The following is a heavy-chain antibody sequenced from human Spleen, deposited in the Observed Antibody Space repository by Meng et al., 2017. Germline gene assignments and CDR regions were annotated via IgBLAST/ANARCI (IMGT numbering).Heavy chain of an antibody. CDR2: INHSGST. V-gene: IGHV4-34*01. D-gene: IGHD4-11*01. CDR3: ARGPTTMAHDFDY. CDR1: GGSSSDYY. Sequence: VVQQRGGVGVLKASAIPSLRFVGLGGSSSDYYWSWIRQTPGKGLEWIGEINHSGSTNYNPSLESRATISVDTSQNNLSLKLSSVTAADSAVYYCARGPTTMAHDFDYWGQGTLVTVSS. J-gene: IGHJ4*02.